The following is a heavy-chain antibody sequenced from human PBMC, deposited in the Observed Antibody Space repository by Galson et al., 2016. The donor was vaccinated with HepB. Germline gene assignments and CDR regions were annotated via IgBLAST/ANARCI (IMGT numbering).Heavy chain of an antibody. CDR1: GFTFDVFG. CDR3: ARGLSFGGIVDRFDY. V-gene: IGHV3-33*05. Sequence: SLRLSCAASGFTFDVFGMHWVRQAPGKGLEWVAGISLDGRNKYYGVSVRGRFTVSRDNSEKTLHLQMDSLRAEDTALYYCARGLSFGGIVDRFDYWGQGTLVTVSS. J-gene: IGHJ4*02. D-gene: IGHD3-16*02. CDR2: ISLDGRNK.